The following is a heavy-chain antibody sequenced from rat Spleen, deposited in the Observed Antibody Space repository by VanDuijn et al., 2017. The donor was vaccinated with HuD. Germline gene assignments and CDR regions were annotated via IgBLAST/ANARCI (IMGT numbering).Heavy chain of an antibody. CDR1: GFTFSDYA. CDR2: SIYDGSNT. D-gene: IGHD1-2*01. V-gene: IGHV5-17*01. Sequence: EVQLVESGGGLVQPGRSLKLSCAASGFTFSDYAMAWVRQAPKKGLEWVANSIYDGSNTYYRDSVKGRFTFSRDNAKNTLYLQMDSLRSEDTATYYCVRLGGKYSNYINFDYWGQGVMVTVSS. J-gene: IGHJ2*01. CDR3: VRLGGKYSNYINFDY.